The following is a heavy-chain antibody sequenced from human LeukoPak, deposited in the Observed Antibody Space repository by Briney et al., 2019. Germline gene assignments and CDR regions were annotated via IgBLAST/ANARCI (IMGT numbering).Heavy chain of an antibody. CDR3: ARTVSIIGCHFDY. V-gene: IGHV1-8*01. CDR2: MNPNSGNT. J-gene: IGHJ4*02. D-gene: IGHD6-19*01. Sequence: GASVKVSCKASGYTFTSYDINWVRQATGQGLEWMGWMNPNSGNTGYAQKFQGRVTMTRNTSISTAYMELSSLRSEDTAVYYCARTVSIIGCHFDYWGQGTLVTASS. CDR1: GYTFTSYD.